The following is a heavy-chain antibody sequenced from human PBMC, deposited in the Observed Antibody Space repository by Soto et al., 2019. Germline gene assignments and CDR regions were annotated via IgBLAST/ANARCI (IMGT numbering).Heavy chain of an antibody. J-gene: IGHJ4*02. CDR3: LRSASSSAY. CDR1: GFTFSSYD. D-gene: IGHD6-25*01. CDR2: ISGSGGST. Sequence: GGSLRLSCAASGFTFSSYDMTWVRQAPGKGLEWVSNISGSGGSTYYTDSVKGRFTISTDNSMSTPFLQLTSLRAADSALYYCLRSASSSAYWGQGTLVTVSS. V-gene: IGHV3-23*01.